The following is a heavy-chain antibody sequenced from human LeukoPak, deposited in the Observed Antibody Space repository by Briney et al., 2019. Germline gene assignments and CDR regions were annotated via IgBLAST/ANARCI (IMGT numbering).Heavy chain of an antibody. CDR1: GGSISSSSYY. V-gene: IGHV4-39*01. CDR2: IYYSGST. CDR3: ARLSLELYDSSGYVY. J-gene: IGHJ4*02. D-gene: IGHD3-22*01. Sequence: SETLSLTCTVSGGSISSSSYYWGWIRQPPGKGLEWIGSIYYSGSTYYNPSLRSRVTISVDTSKNQFSLKLSSVTAADTAVYYCARLSLELYDSSGYVYWGQGTLVTVSS.